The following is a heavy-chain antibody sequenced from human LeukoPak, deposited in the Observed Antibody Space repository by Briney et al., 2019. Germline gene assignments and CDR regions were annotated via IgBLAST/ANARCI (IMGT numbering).Heavy chain of an antibody. Sequence: SETLSLTCAVYGGSFSGYYWSWIRQPPGRGLEWIGEINHSGSTNYNPSLKSRVTISVDTSKNQFSLKLSSVTAADTAVYYCARDAFDIWGQGTMVTVSS. J-gene: IGHJ3*02. CDR2: INHSGST. CDR1: GGSFSGYY. CDR3: ARDAFDI. V-gene: IGHV4-34*01.